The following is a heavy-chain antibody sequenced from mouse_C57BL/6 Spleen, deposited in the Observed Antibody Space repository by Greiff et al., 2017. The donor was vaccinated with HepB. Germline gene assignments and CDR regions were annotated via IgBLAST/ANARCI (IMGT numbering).Heavy chain of an antibody. V-gene: IGHV5-6*01. CDR2: ISSGGSYT. Sequence: EVQLVESGGDLVKPGGSLKLSCAASGFTFSSYGMSWVRQTPDKRLEWVATISSGGSYTYYPDSVKGRFTISRDNAKNTLYLQMSSLKSEDTAMYYCARHYGSHYYAMDYWGQGTSVTVSS. CDR1: GFTFSSYG. J-gene: IGHJ4*01. D-gene: IGHD1-1*01. CDR3: ARHYGSHYYAMDY.